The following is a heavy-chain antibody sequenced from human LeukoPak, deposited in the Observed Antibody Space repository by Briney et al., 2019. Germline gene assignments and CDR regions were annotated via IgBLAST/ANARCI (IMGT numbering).Heavy chain of an antibody. CDR2: ISSSGSPI. Sequence: PGGSLRLSCAASGFTFSDYYMSWIRQAPGKGLEWVSYISSSGSPIYYADSVKGRFTISRDNAKNSLYLQMNSLRAEDTAVYYCARAFSMHSSSSPDYWGQGTLVTVSS. V-gene: IGHV3-11*01. CDR1: GFTFSDYY. J-gene: IGHJ4*02. D-gene: IGHD6-6*01. CDR3: ARAFSMHSSSSPDY.